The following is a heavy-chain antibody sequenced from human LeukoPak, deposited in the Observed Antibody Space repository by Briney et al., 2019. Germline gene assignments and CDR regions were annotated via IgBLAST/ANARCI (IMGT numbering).Heavy chain of an antibody. CDR1: GLTFSNYR. D-gene: IGHD3-22*01. V-gene: IGHV3-48*01. J-gene: IGHJ3*02. CDR2: ISSGSRTI. CDR3: ARFYDTYAFDI. Sequence: GGSLRLSCAASGLTFSNYRMNWVRQAPGEGLEWVSYISSGSRTIYYADSVKGRLTISRDNAKNSLYLQMNSLRAEDTAVYYCARFYDTYAFDIWGQGTMVTVSS.